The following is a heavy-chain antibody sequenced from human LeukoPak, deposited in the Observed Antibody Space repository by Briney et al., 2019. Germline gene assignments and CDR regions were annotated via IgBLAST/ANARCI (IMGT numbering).Heavy chain of an antibody. D-gene: IGHD2-15*01. CDR2: ISDSGGST. Sequence: SRGSLRLSCSASGFPFSSYAMHWDRQAPGKGLEYVSAISDSGGSTYYADSVKGRFTISRDNSKNTLYLQMSSLRAEDTAVYFCVRGYSFGPYGMDVWGKGTPVTVSS. V-gene: IGHV3-64D*09. CDR1: GFPFSSYA. CDR3: VRGYSFGPYGMDV. J-gene: IGHJ6*04.